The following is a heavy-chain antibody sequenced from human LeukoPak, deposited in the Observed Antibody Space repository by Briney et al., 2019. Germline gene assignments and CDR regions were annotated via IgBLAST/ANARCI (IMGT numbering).Heavy chain of an antibody. CDR2: ISNDGGDT. Sequence: GGSLRLSCAASGFIFNNYGLIWVRQAPGKGLEWVSAISNDGGDTQYADFVEGRFTIPRDNSKNTLFLQMSSLRAEDTALYYCAKGSSGYFADLWGQGTLVTVSS. V-gene: IGHV3-23*01. J-gene: IGHJ5*02. D-gene: IGHD3-22*01. CDR1: GFIFNNYG. CDR3: AKGSSGYFADL.